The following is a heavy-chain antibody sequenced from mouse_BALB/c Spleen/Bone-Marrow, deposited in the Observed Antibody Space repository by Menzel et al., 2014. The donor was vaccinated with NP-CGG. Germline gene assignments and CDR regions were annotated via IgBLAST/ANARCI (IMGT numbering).Heavy chain of an antibody. CDR3: ARTEKTYDKDEDGGGYAMDY. D-gene: IGHD5-2*01. V-gene: IGHV1S137*01. Sequence: VQLQQSGPELVRPGVSVKISCKGSGYTFTDYAMHWVKQSPAQGLEWIGVIGISSGYTTYNQKFKGKATLTVDKSSSTAYMELARLTTEDSARHYRARTEKTYDKDEDGGGYAMDYWGQGTSVTVSS. CDR2: IGISSGYT. J-gene: IGHJ4*01. CDR1: GYTFTDYA.